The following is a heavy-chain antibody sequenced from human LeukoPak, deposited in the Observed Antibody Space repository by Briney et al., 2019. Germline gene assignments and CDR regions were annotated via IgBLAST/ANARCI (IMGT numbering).Heavy chain of an antibody. CDR2: IYYSGST. D-gene: IGHD3-3*01. CDR1: GGSISSSSYY. J-gene: IGHJ4*01. CDR3: ARDLRSGYGY. V-gene: IGHV4-39*07. Sequence: KPSETLSLTCTVSGGSISSSSYYWGWIRQPPGKGLEWIGSIYYSGSTYYNPSLKSRVTISVDTSKNQFSLKLSSVTAADTAVYYCARDLRSGYGYWGHGTLVTVSS.